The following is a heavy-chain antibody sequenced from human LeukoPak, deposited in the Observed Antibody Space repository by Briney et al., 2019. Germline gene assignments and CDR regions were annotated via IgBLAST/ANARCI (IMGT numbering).Heavy chain of an antibody. V-gene: IGHV4-59*01. CDR1: GGSISSYY. CDR3: ARERYSSNWFIDY. D-gene: IGHD6-13*01. CDR2: IYYSGST. Sequence: PSETLSLTCTASGGSISSYYWTWIRQPPGKGLEWIGYIYYSGSTNYNPSLKNRVTISVDTSKNQFSLKLSSVTAADTAVYYCARERYSSNWFIDYWGQGTLVIVSS. J-gene: IGHJ4*02.